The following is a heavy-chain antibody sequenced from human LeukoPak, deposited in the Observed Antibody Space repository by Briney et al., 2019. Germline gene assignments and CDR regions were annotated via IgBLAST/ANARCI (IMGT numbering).Heavy chain of an antibody. CDR3: ARDSPNPRQTYGSGELNY. D-gene: IGHD3-10*01. CDR2: IYSGGST. J-gene: IGHJ4*02. Sequence: GGSLRLSCAASGFTLSSNYMSWVRQAPGKGLEWVSVIYSGGSTYYADSVKGRFTISRDNSKSTLYLQMNSLRAEDTAVYYCARDSPNPRQTYGSGELNYWGQGTLVTVSS. V-gene: IGHV3-66*01. CDR1: GFTLSSNY.